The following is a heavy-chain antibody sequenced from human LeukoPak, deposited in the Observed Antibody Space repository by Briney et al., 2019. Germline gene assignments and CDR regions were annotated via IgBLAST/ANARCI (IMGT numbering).Heavy chain of an antibody. CDR1: GFTFSHFG. D-gene: IGHD4-11*01. V-gene: IGHV3-33*06. J-gene: IGHJ4*02. CDR2: ILRDAANQ. CDR3: AKDAQRGFDYSNSLEH. Sequence: PGTSLRLSCEASGFTFSHFGMRWVRQAPGKGLEWGAVILRDAANQYYGDSVKGRVTISRDNFKQTVQLQMDSLRAEATAVYYCAKDAQRGFDYSNSLEHWGPGSLVTVSS.